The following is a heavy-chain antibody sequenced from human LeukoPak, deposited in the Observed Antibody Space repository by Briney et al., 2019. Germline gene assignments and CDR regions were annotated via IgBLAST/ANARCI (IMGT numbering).Heavy chain of an antibody. Sequence: GGSLRLSCAASGFTFSSYWIHWVRQAPGKGPVWVSRIASDGSSTRYADSVKGRFTISRDNAKNTLYLQMNSLRAEDTAVYYCARDSVAGLDYWGQGTLVTVSS. D-gene: IGHD6-19*01. CDR1: GFTFSSYW. CDR3: ARDSVAGLDY. V-gene: IGHV3-74*01. J-gene: IGHJ4*02. CDR2: IASDGSST.